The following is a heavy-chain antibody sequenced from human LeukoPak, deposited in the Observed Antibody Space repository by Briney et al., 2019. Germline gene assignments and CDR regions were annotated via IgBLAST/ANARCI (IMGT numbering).Heavy chain of an antibody. CDR1: GFTVSSNY. J-gene: IGHJ4*02. Sequence: GGSLRLSCATSGFTVSSNYMTWVRQAPGRGLEWVSLIYSGGSTYYADSVRGRFTISRDNSKNTLYLQMNSLRAEDTAVYYCTTAIRGYVDFDYWGQGTLVTVSS. CDR3: TTAIRGYVDFDY. D-gene: IGHD5-12*01. V-gene: IGHV3-53*01. CDR2: IYSGGST.